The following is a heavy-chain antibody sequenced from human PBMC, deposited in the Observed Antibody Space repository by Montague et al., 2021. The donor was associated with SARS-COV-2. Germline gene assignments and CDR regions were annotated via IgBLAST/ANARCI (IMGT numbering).Heavy chain of an antibody. CDR1: GDSVSSNLPT. J-gene: IGHJ4*02. D-gene: IGHD2-2*01. Sequence: CAISGDSVSSNLPTCNWIRQAPSIRLEWLVRTYYRSKWYNDYAESVKSRITIDPDTSKHQFSLHLNSVTPEDTAVYYCARIPVGSKYYFDFWGQGTLVTVSS. CDR3: ARIPVGSKYYFDF. V-gene: IGHV6-1*01. CDR2: TYYRSKWYN.